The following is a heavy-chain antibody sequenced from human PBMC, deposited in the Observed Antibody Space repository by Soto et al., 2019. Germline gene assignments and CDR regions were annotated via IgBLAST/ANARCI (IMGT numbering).Heavy chain of an antibody. V-gene: IGHV4-34*01. CDR3: ATRITVFGLLIPPFDP. CDR1: GGPVKGYY. J-gene: IGHJ5*02. D-gene: IGHD3-3*01. CDR2: INHTGVT. Sequence: EILALTMGVSGGPVKGYYCNWIGQPSGKGLEWIGEINHTGVTHYNPSLKSRVTMSVDTSKNQFSLRLSSVTAADTAIYYCATRITVFGLLIPPFDPWGQGTEVTSPQ.